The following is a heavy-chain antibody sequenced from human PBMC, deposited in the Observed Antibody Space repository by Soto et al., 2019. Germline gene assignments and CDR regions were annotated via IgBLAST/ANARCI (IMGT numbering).Heavy chain of an antibody. CDR1: GYTFSNYY. J-gene: IGHJ4*02. V-gene: IGHV1-46*01. CDR3: ARDSTTYYFDY. CDR2: INPNGGST. Sequence: ASVKVSCKATGYTFSNYYIHWVRQAPGQGLDWMGIINPNGGSTTYAQKFQGRVTITRDTSTNTAYMELRSLRSDDTAVYYCARDSTTYYFDYWGQGTLVTVSS.